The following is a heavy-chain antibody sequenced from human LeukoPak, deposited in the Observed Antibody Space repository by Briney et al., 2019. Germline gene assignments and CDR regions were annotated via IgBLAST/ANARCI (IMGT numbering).Heavy chain of an antibody. V-gene: IGHV1-2*02. J-gene: IGHJ4*02. Sequence: ASVKVSCKASGYTFTGYYMHWVRQAPGQGLEWMGWINPNSGGTNYPQKFQGRATMTRDTSISTAYMELSRLRSDDTAVYYCARERSGYYYSDYWGQGTLVTVSS. CDR3: ARERSGYYYSDY. CDR1: GYTFTGYY. D-gene: IGHD3-22*01. CDR2: INPNSGGT.